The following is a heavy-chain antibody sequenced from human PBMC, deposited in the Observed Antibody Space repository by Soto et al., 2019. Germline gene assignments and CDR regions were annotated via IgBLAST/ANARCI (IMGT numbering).Heavy chain of an antibody. CDR3: VCQMGSYMAV. CDR2: IHHSGSS. CDR1: SGSISSSNW. Sequence: SETLCLTCAVASGSISSSNWWSLVRQHPGKGLEWIGEIHHSGSSNYIPSLKSRVTISVDKSKNQFSLNLSSVTAADTAVYYCVCQMGSYMAVWGKGTTVTVSS. V-gene: IGHV4-4*02. D-gene: IGHD1-26*01. J-gene: IGHJ6*03.